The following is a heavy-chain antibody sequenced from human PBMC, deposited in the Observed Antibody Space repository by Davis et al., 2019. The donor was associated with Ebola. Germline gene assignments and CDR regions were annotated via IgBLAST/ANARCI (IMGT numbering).Heavy chain of an antibody. D-gene: IGHD6-6*01. Sequence: GESLKTSCAASGIIVSSNHMSWVRQAPGKGLEWVSTFYSRGAIYYADSVKGRFTISRDNSKNTVLLQMSSLRAEDTAIYYCARDLGSSTDYWGQGTLVTVSS. CDR1: GIIVSSNH. CDR3: ARDLGSSTDY. CDR2: FYSRGAI. J-gene: IGHJ4*02. V-gene: IGHV3-53*01.